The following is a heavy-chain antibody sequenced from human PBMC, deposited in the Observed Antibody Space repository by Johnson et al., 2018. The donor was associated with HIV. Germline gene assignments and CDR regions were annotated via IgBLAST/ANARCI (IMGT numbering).Heavy chain of an antibody. CDR1: GFTFSSYA. V-gene: IGHV3-30*04. D-gene: IGHD6-13*01. CDR3: ARGAPPTWYSSSWRGGAFDI. Sequence: QVQLVESGGGVVQPGRSLRLSCAASGFTFSSYAMHWVRQAPGKGLEWVAVISSDGSNKYYADSVKGRFTISRDNSKNTLYLQMNSLRAEDTAVYYCARGAPPTWYSSSWRGGAFDIWGQGTMVTVSS. CDR2: ISSDGSNK. J-gene: IGHJ3*02.